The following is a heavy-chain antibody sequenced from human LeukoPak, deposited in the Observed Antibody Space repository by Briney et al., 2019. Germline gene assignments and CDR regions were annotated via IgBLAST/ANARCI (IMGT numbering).Heavy chain of an antibody. Sequence: GGSLRLSCAVSGFTFSSYAMSWVRQAPGKGLEGVSGISGSGGNTYYADSAKGRFTISRDNSKNTLYLQMNSLRAEDTAVYYCAAGRSGYDQFDYWGQGTLVTVSS. CDR1: GFTFSSYA. CDR2: ISGSGGNT. V-gene: IGHV3-23*01. D-gene: IGHD5-12*01. CDR3: AAGRSGYDQFDY. J-gene: IGHJ4*02.